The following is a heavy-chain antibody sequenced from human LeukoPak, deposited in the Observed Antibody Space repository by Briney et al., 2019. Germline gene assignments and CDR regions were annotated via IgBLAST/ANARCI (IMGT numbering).Heavy chain of an antibody. CDR1: GYSFNSYW. D-gene: IGHD3-10*01. V-gene: IGHV5-51*01. CDR3: ARQEYYGSRSYCLDY. CDR2: IYPGDSDT. Sequence: GESLKISCKGSGYSFNSYWIGWVRQMPGKGLEWMGIIYPGDSDTRYSPSFQGQVTISADKSISTAYLQWSSLKASDTAMYYCARQEYYGSRSYCLDYWGQGTLVTVSS. J-gene: IGHJ4*02.